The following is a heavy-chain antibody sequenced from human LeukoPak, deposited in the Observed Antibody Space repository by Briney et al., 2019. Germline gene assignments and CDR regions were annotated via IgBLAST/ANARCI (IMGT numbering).Heavy chain of an antibody. V-gene: IGHV3-23*01. CDR1: GFTFSSYA. CDR2: ISGSGGST. D-gene: IGHD3-22*01. Sequence: PGGSLRLSCAASGFTFSSYAMSWVRQAPGKGLEWVSGISGSGGSTYYADSVKGRFTISRDNSKNRLYLQMNSLRAEDTAVYYCAKERAYYYDSSGYYPDAFDIWGQGTMVTVSS. J-gene: IGHJ3*02. CDR3: AKERAYYYDSSGYYPDAFDI.